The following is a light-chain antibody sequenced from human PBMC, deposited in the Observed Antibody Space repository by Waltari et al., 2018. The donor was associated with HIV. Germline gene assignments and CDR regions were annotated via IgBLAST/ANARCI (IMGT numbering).Light chain of an antibody. CDR1: SSDGGGYNY. V-gene: IGLV2-14*01. CDR3: SSYTTTSTLVV. J-gene: IGLJ3*02. CDR2: EVS. Sequence: QSALIQPASVSGSPGQSMTIPCTGTSSDGGGYNYVSWYQQHPGKAPKLMIYEVSNRPSGVSNRFSGSKSGNTASLTISGLQAEDEADYYCSSYTTTSTLVVFGGGTKLTVL.